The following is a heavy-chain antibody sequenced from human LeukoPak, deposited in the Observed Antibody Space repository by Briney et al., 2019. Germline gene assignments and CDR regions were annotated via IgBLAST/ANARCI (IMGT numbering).Heavy chain of an antibody. Sequence: GGSLRLSCAASGFTFSSYSMHWVRQAPGKGLEWVAFIRYDGSNKYYADSVKGRFTISRDNSKNTLYLQMNSLRAADTAVYYCAREGTSGRYFDYWGQGTLVTVSS. CDR1: GFTFSSYS. J-gene: IGHJ4*02. D-gene: IGHD1-1*01. V-gene: IGHV3-30*02. CDR3: AREGTSGRYFDY. CDR2: IRYDGSNK.